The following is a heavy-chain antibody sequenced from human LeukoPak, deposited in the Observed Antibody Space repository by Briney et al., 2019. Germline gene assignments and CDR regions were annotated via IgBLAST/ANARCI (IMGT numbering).Heavy chain of an antibody. CDR1: GGSISSYY. V-gene: IGHV4-59*01. CDR2: IYYSGST. CDR3: ASASRAVADRGAFDI. Sequence: SETLSLTCTVSGGSISSYYWSWIRQPPGKGLEWIGYIYYSGSTNYNPSLKSRVTISVDTCKNQFSLKLSSVTAADTAVYYCASASRAVADRGAFDIWGQGTMVTVSS. J-gene: IGHJ3*02. D-gene: IGHD6-19*01.